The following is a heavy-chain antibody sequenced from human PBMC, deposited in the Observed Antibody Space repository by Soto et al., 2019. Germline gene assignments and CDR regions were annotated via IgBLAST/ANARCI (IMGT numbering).Heavy chain of an antibody. J-gene: IGHJ1*01. CDR2: VYYTGRT. V-gene: IGHV4-61*01. CDR3: ARDYDYFHX. Sequence: AETLCLTFTVSGGSVNSVSYYWSWIRQPPGKGLEWIGYVYYTGRTSYNPSLKSRVTISAETSMNQFSLEMTSVTAADTAGSYCARDYDYFHXWCQVTLCTVSX. CDR1: GGSVNSVSYY.